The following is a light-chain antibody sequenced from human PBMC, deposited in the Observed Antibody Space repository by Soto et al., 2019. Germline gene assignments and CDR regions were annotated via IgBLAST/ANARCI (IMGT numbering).Light chain of an antibody. CDR3: CSYAGSDTWVV. J-gene: IGLJ2*01. Sequence: QSALTQPASVSGSPGQSITISCTGSSSDIGSYNLVSWYQQYPGKAPKLMIYENSNRPSGVSNRFSGSKSGNAASLTISGLQAEDEADYYCCSYAGSDTWVVFGGGTKLTVL. V-gene: IGLV2-23*01. CDR1: SSDIGSYNL. CDR2: ENS.